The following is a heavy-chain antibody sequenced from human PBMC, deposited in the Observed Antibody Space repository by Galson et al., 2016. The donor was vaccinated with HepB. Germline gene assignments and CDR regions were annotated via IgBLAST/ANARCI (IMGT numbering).Heavy chain of an antibody. J-gene: IGHJ4*02. D-gene: IGHD2-8*01. V-gene: IGHV4-34*01. Sequence: ETLSLTCAVHGGSFRGFYWTWIRQSPGKGLEWIGEMDHNGRSNYNPSLKSRVTILVETSKNQFSLKLTSVTAADTAVYYCARQHNGGPSDYWGQGTLVTVSS. CDR3: ARQHNGGPSDY. CDR2: MDHNGRS. CDR1: GGSFRGFY.